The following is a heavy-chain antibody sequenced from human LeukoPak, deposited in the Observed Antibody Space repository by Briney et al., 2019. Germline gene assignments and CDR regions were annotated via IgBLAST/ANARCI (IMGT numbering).Heavy chain of an antibody. CDR1: GFTFSSYA. CDR3: ARSKDFYYYAMGV. V-gene: IGHV3-30*04. Sequence: PGRSLRLSCAASGFTFSSYAMHWVRQAPGKGLEWVAVMSYDGSNKYYADSVKGRFTISRDNSKNTLYLQMNSLRAEDTAVYYCARSKDFYYYAMGVWGQGTTVTVSS. CDR2: MSYDGSNK. D-gene: IGHD4-11*01. J-gene: IGHJ6*02.